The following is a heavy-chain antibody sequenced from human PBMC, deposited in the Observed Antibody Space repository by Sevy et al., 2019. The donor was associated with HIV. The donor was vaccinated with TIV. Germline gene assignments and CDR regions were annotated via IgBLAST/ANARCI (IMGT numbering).Heavy chain of an antibody. V-gene: IGHV4-59*01. D-gene: IGHD1-26*01. CDR1: GGSISSYY. Sequence: SETLSLTCTVFGGSISSYYWNWIRQPPGKGLEWIGYIYYSGSTNYNPSLKSRVTISVDMSKNQFSLKLSSVTAAHTAVYYCARESPLGVEWELSRPQNWFDRWGQGTLVTVSS. J-gene: IGHJ5*02. CDR2: IYYSGST. CDR3: ARESPLGVEWELSRPQNWFDR.